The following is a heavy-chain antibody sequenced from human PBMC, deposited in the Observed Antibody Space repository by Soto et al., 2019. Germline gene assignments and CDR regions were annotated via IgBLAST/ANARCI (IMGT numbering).Heavy chain of an antibody. CDR2: IYYSGST. J-gene: IGHJ6*03. V-gene: IGHV4-59*08. CDR1: GGSISSDY. D-gene: IGHD3-10*01. CDR3: ARHPISFAPGSYYYYYMDV. Sequence: SETLSLTCTVSGGSISSDYWSWIRQPPGKGLEWIGYIYYSGSTNYNPSLKSRVTISIGTSKNQFSLKLSSVTAADTAVYYCARHPISFAPGSYYYYYMDVWGKGTTVTVSS.